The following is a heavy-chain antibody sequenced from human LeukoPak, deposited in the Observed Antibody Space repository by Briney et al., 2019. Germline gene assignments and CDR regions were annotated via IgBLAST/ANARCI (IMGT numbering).Heavy chain of an antibody. J-gene: IGHJ2*01. D-gene: IGHD5-24*01. CDR3: ARDLEMATTLYWYFDL. Sequence: ASVKVSCKASGYTFTTHDLTWVRQATGQGLEWMGWMNPGSGDTAYAQKFQGRVTMTRDTSMSTAYMELNSLGSEDTAIYYCARDLEMATTLYWYFDLWGRGTLVTVSS. CDR1: GYTFTTHD. CDR2: MNPGSGDT. V-gene: IGHV1-8*01.